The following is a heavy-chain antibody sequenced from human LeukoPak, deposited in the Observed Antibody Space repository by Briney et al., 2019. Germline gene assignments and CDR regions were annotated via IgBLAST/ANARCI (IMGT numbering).Heavy chain of an antibody. J-gene: IGHJ5*02. CDR3: ARGYCSGGSCYWFDP. CDR1: GGSISSYY. Sequence: ASETLSLTCTVSGGSISSYYWSWIRQPPGKGLEWIGYIYYSGSTNYNPSLKSRVTISVDTSKNQFSLKLSSVTAADTAVYYCARGYCSGGSCYWFDPWGQGTLVTVSS. D-gene: IGHD2-15*01. CDR2: IYYSGST. V-gene: IGHV4-59*01.